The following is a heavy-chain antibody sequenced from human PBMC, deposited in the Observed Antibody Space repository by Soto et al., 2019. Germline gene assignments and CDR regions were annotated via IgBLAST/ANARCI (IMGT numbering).Heavy chain of an antibody. CDR1: GYTFNRYY. CDR3: ARDRDILTGIDY. D-gene: IGHD3-9*01. CDR2: ISPHTGNT. V-gene: IGHV1-18*04. Sequence: GASVKVSCKASGYTFNRYYMHWVRQAPGPGLEWMGWISPHTGNTNYAQKLQGRVTMTTDTSTSTAYMELRSLRSDDTAVYYCARDRDILTGIDYWGQGTLVTVSS. J-gene: IGHJ4*02.